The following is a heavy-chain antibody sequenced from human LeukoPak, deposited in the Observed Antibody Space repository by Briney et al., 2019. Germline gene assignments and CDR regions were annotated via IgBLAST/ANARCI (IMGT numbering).Heavy chain of an antibody. CDR1: GFTFSSYA. CDR2: IESSAGRT. J-gene: IGHJ5*01. CDR3: AKGHGDNSVYDS. D-gene: IGHD4-17*01. V-gene: IGHV3-23*01. Sequence: GGSLRLSCAASGFTFSSYAMNWVRQAPGKGLEWVSFIESSAGRTYYVDSVKGLFTISRDNSKDTLHLQMNSLRVEDTAVYYCAKGHGDNSVYDSWGQGTLVTVSS.